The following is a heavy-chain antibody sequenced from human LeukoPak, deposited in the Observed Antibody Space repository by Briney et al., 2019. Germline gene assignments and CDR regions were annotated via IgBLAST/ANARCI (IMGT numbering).Heavy chain of an antibody. Sequence: GGSLRLSCAASGFTFSNYWMSWVRQAPGKGLEWVANIKQEGSEKYYVDSMKGRYTISRDNAKNSLHLQMNSRRAEDTAVYYCARDLRGNWFDPGGQGTLVTLSS. CDR3: ARDLRGNWFDP. CDR2: IKQEGSEK. CDR1: GFTFSNYW. V-gene: IGHV3-7*04. J-gene: IGHJ5*02.